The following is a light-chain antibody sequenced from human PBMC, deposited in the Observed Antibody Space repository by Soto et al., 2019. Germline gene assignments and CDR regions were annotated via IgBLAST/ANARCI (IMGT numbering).Light chain of an antibody. V-gene: IGKV3-15*01. CDR2: GAS. CDR1: QSVSSD. Sequence: EIVRTQSPATLSVSPGERATLSCRASQSVSSDLAWYHKKPGQAPRLLIYGASTRATGIPARFSGSGSGTEFTLTINRLQPEDFAVYYCQQYNNWPRTFGQGTKLDIK. CDR3: QQYNNWPRT. J-gene: IGKJ1*01.